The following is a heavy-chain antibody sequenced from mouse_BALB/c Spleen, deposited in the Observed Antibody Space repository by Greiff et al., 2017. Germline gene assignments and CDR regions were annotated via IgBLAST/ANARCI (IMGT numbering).Heavy chain of an antibody. Sequence: EVKVEESGGGLVKPGGSLKLSCAASGFTFSSYTMSWVRQTPEKRLEWVATISSGGSYTYYPDSVKGRFTISRDNAKNTLYLQMSSLKSEDTAMYYCTRDRYGAMDYWGQGTSVTVSS. CDR2: ISSGGSYT. CDR1: GFTFSSYT. D-gene: IGHD2-14*01. V-gene: IGHV5-6-4*01. CDR3: TRDRYGAMDY. J-gene: IGHJ4*01.